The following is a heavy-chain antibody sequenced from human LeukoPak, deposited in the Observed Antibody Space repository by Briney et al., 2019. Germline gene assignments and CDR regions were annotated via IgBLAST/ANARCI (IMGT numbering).Heavy chain of an antibody. Sequence: GSLRLSCAASGFTFSIYAMSWIRQPPGKGLEWIGFIYYTGSTLYNPSLNSRVTISLDTSKNQFSLKLNSVTSADTAVYYCARNALTAPNYYYMDVWGKGTTVTVSS. CDR2: IYYTGST. J-gene: IGHJ6*03. CDR1: GFTFSIYA. V-gene: IGHV4-59*01. D-gene: IGHD1-20*01. CDR3: ARNALTAPNYYYMDV.